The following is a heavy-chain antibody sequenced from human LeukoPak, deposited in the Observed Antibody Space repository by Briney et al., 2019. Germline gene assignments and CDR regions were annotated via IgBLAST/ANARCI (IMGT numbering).Heavy chain of an antibody. CDR3: ARQGWLQLQGYFDY. CDR1: GGSISSSSYY. J-gene: IGHJ4*02. CDR2: IYYSGST. V-gene: IGHV4-39*01. D-gene: IGHD5-24*01. Sequence: PSETLSLTCTVSGGSISSSSYYWGWIRQPPGKGLEWIGSIYYSGSTYYNPSLKSRVTISVDTSKNQFSLKLSSVTAADTAVYYCARQGWLQLQGYFDYWGQGTLATVSS.